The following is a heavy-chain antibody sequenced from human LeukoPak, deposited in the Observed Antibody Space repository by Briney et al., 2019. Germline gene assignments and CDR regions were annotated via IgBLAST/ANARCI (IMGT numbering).Heavy chain of an antibody. D-gene: IGHD3-9*01. Sequence: SQTLSLTCTVSGGSISSGDYYWSWIRQPPGKGLEWIGYIYYSGSTYYNPSLKSRVTISVDTSKNQFSLKLSSVTAADTAVYYCARVMVLRYFDWLASRYFDLWGHGTLVTVSS. CDR3: ARVMVLRYFDWLASRYFDL. V-gene: IGHV4-30-4*01. CDR2: IYYSGST. J-gene: IGHJ2*01. CDR1: GGSISSGDYY.